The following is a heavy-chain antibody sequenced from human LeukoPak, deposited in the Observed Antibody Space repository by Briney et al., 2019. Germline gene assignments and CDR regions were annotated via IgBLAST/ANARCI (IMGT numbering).Heavy chain of an antibody. V-gene: IGHV3-53*01. J-gene: IGHJ4*02. CDR1: GFPVYTNS. D-gene: IGHD6-19*01. CDR2: IHTGGTT. CDR3: ARSPAFYDGAVVKYYFDY. Sequence: GESLRLSCAVSGFPVYTNSMSWVRQVPGKGLEWVSVIHTGGTTHYADTVKGRFTISRDNSKNTVYLEMNSLRAEDAAVYFCARSPAFYDGAVVKYYFDYWGQGTLVTVSS.